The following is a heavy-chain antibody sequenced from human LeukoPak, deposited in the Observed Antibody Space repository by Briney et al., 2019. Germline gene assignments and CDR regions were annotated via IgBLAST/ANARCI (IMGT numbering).Heavy chain of an antibody. CDR3: ASESGSTKTDYFDY. Sequence: GESLRLSCAASGFTFSSYSMNWVRQAPGKGLEWVSYISSSSSTIYYADSVKGRFTISRDNAKNSLYLQMNSLRAEDTAVYYCASESGSTKTDYFDYWGQGTLVTVSS. V-gene: IGHV3-48*01. CDR1: GFTFSSYS. CDR2: ISSSSSTI. D-gene: IGHD1-26*01. J-gene: IGHJ4*02.